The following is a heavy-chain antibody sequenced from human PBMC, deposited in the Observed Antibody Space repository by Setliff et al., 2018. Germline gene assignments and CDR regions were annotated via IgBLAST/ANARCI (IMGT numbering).Heavy chain of an antibody. D-gene: IGHD5-12*01. CDR3: ARNPDFLQYSFDL. CDR1: GGSISNSTFY. Sequence: PSETLSLTCTVSGGSISNSTFYWGWIRQPPGKGLEWIGSINYYGSIFDDGTTYSTYYNPSLKSRATISIDTSKSQFSLKLSSMTAADTALYYCARNPDFLQYSFDLWGRGTLVTVSS. J-gene: IGHJ2*01. V-gene: IGHV4-39*07. CDR2: INYYGSIFDDGTTYST.